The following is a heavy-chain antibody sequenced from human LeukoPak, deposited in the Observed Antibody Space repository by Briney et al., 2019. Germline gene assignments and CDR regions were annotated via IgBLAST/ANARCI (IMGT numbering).Heavy chain of an antibody. CDR2: INHSGST. V-gene: IGHV4-34*01. Sequence: KPSETLSLTCAVYGGSFSGYYWSWIRQPPGKGLEWIGEINHSGSTNYNPSLKSRVTISVDTSKNQFSLKLSSVTAADTAVYYCARGPHLRFLEWLLPNWFDPWGQGTLVTVSS. CDR3: ARGPHLRFLEWLLPNWFDP. CDR1: GGSFSGYY. D-gene: IGHD3-3*01. J-gene: IGHJ5*02.